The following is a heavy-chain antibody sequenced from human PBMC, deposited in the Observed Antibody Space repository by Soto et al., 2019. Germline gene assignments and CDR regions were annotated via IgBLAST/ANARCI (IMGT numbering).Heavy chain of an antibody. CDR2: IYYTGNT. D-gene: IGHD1-1*01. V-gene: IGHV4-31*03. CDR3: ASGHDAYKVRY. CDR1: GGSISSGGTGSY. Sequence: QVQLQESGPGLVKPSQTLSLTCTVSGGSISSGGTGSYWTWIRQLPGKGLEWIGYIYYTGNTYYTPSIKSRPSISIDTSETQLSLKLTSVTAADTAVYFCASGHDAYKVRYWGQGTLVTVSS. J-gene: IGHJ4*02.